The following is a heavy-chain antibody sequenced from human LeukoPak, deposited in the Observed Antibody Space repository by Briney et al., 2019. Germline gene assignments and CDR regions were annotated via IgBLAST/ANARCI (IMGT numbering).Heavy chain of an antibody. V-gene: IGHV1-2*02. CDR2: INPNSGGT. CDR3: ARGGWSLGYCSSSSCLDWFDP. Sequence: GASVKVSCKASRYTFTDYYMHWVRQAPRQGLEWMGCINPNSGGTNYAQKFQGRATMTRDTSISTAYMELSRLRSDDTAVYYCARGGWSLGYCSSSSCLDWFDPWGQGTLVTVSS. D-gene: IGHD2-2*01. CDR1: RYTFTDYY. J-gene: IGHJ5*02.